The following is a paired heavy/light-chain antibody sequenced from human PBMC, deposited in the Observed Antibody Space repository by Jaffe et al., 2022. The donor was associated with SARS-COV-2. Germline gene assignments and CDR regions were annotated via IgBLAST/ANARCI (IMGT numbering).Light chain of an antibody. V-gene: IGKV3-20*01. CDR1: QSVSSSY. J-gene: IGKJ4*01. CDR2: GAS. CDR3: QQYGSSPLT. Sequence: EIVLTQSPGTLSLSPGERATLSCRASQSVSSSYLAWYQEKPGQAPRLLIYGASSRATGIPDRFSGSGSGTDFTLTISRLEPEDFAVYYCQQYGSSPLTFGGGTKVEIK.
Heavy chain of an antibody. J-gene: IGHJ4*02. CDR1: GFTFSSYA. CDR2: ISYDGTNK. D-gene: IGHD5-12*01. CDR3: ARAPLDYSGYQRGYFDY. V-gene: IGHV3-30-3*01. Sequence: QVQLVESGGGVVQPGRSLRLSCAASGFTFSSYAMHWVRQAPGKGLEWVAVISYDGTNKYFADSVKGRFTISRDNSKNTLYLQMNSLRAEDTAVYYCARAPLDYSGYQRGYFDYWGQGTLVTVSS.